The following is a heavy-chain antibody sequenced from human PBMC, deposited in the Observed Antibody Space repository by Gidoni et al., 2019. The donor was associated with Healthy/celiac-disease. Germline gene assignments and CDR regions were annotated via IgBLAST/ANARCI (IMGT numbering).Heavy chain of an antibody. CDR1: GFTFSSYG. V-gene: IGHV3-30*18. D-gene: IGHD3-16*01. CDR3: AKDEPLYDYDPRGY. J-gene: IGHJ4*02. Sequence: QVQLVESGGGVVQPGRSLRLSCAASGFTFSSYGMHWVRQAPGKGLEWVAVISYDGSNKYYADSVKGRFTISRDNSKNTLYLQMNSLRAEDTAVYYCAKDEPLYDYDPRGYWGQGTLVTVSS. CDR2: ISYDGSNK.